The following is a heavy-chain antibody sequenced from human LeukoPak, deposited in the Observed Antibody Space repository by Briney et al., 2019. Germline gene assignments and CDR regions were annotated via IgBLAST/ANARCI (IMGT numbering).Heavy chain of an antibody. CDR2: INPNSGGT. Sequence: ASVKVSCKASGYTFTGYYMHWVRQAPGQGLEWMGWINPNSGGTNYAQKFQGRVTMTRDTSISTAYMELSRLRSDDTAVYYCAREGYSSSWYGRNWLDPWGQGTLVTVSS. CDR3: AREGYSSSWYGRNWLDP. J-gene: IGHJ5*02. V-gene: IGHV1-2*02. D-gene: IGHD6-13*01. CDR1: GYTFTGYY.